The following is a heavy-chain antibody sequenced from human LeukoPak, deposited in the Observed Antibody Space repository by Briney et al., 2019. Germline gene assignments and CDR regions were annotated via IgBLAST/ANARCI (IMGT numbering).Heavy chain of an antibody. CDR2: IYYSGST. D-gene: IGHD3-3*01. CDR1: GGSISSYY. V-gene: IGHV4-59*01. Sequence: SETLSLTCTVSGGSISSYYWSWIRQPPGKGLEWIGYIYYSGSTNYNPSLKSRVTISVDTSKNQFPLKLSSVTAADTAVYYCARALSNYDFWSGSPHYYYYMDVWGKGTTVTVSS. J-gene: IGHJ6*03. CDR3: ARALSNYDFWSGSPHYYYYMDV.